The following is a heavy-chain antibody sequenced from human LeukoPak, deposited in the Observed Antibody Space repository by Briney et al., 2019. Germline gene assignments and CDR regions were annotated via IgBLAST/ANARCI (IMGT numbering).Heavy chain of an antibody. CDR3: AKASTVTTPSDY. CDR1: GLTFSSYA. D-gene: IGHD4-17*01. Sequence: GGSLRLSCAASGLTFSSYAMSWVRQAPGKWLEWVSSISGSGGSTYYADSVKGRFTISRDNSKNTLYLQMNSLRAEDRAVYYCAKASTVTTPSDYWGQGTLVTVSP. CDR2: ISGSGGST. J-gene: IGHJ4*02. V-gene: IGHV3-23*01.